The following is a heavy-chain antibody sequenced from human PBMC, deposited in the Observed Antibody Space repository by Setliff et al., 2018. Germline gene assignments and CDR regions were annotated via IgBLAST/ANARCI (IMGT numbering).Heavy chain of an antibody. V-gene: IGHV1-18*01. Sequence: GASVKVSCKASEYSVISYGVARVRQAPGQGLEWLGWISAHNVITNYAPKFQARVTMTRDTPTNTSYMELRSLTFDDTAMYYCARVIKGDYGLDVWGQGTTVTVSS. CDR1: EYSVISYG. CDR3: ARVIKGDYGLDV. CDR2: ISAHNVIT. J-gene: IGHJ6*02. D-gene: IGHD1-26*01.